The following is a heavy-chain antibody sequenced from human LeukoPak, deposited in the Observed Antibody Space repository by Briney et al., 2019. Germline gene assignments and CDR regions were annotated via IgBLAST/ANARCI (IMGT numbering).Heavy chain of an antibody. D-gene: IGHD3-16*02. CDR1: GGSFSGYY. V-gene: IGHV4-34*01. CDR3: ARPSGVWGSYRYYYYYGMDV. J-gene: IGHJ6*02. CDR2: INHSGST. Sequence: SETLSLTCAVYGGSFSGYYWSWIRQPPGKGLEWIGEINHSGSTNYNPSLKSRVTISVGTSKNQFSLKLSSVTAADTAVYYCARPSGVWGSYRYYYYYGMDVWGQGTTVTVSS.